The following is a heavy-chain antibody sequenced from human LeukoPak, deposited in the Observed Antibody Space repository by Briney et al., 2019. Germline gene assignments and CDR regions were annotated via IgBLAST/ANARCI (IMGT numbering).Heavy chain of an antibody. J-gene: IGHJ5*02. CDR1: GFTFDDYA. V-gene: IGHV3-9*01. D-gene: IGHD6-19*01. Sequence: GGSLRLSCAASGFTFDDYAMHWVRQAPGKGLGWVSGISWNSGSIGYADSVKGRFTTSRDNAKNSLYLQMNSLRAEDTALYYCAEDRGGWEGAFDPWGQGTLVTVSS. CDR2: ISWNSGSI. CDR3: AEDRGGWEGAFDP.